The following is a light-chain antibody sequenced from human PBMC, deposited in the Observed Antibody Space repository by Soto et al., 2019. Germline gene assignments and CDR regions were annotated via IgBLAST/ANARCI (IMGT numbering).Light chain of an antibody. Sequence: SVLTQPPSASGNPGQRVTISCSGSSSNIGSNTVKWYQQLPGTAPKLLIYSNNQRPSGVPDRFSGSKSGTSASLAISGLQSEDEADYYCAAWDDSLNGVVFGGGTKLTVL. CDR2: SNN. V-gene: IGLV1-44*01. CDR1: SSNIGSNT. CDR3: AAWDDSLNGVV. J-gene: IGLJ2*01.